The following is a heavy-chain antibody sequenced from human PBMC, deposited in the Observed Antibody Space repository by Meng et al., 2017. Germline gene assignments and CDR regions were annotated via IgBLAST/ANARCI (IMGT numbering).Heavy chain of an antibody. CDR2: IYYSGST. CDR1: CGAFSSGGYY. D-gene: IGHD6-19*01. Sequence: QVQLQESGPGLVKPSQTLFLPCTVSCGAFSSGGYYWSWIRQHPGKGLEWIGYIYYSGSTYYNPSLKSRVTISVDTSKNQFSLKLSSVTAADTAVYYCARDQGGSGSFGFAFDIWGQGTMVTVSS. CDR3: ARDQGGSGSFGFAFDI. J-gene: IGHJ3*02. V-gene: IGHV4-31*03.